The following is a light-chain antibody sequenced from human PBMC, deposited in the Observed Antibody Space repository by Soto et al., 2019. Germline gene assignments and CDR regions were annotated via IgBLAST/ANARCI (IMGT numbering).Light chain of an antibody. J-gene: IGKJ1*01. Sequence: DIQMPQSPSTLSGSVGDRVTITCRASQTISSWLAWYQQKPGKAPKLLIYKASTLKSGVPSRFSGSGSGTEFTLTISSLQPDDFATYYCQHYNSYSEAFGQGNKVELK. CDR2: KAS. V-gene: IGKV1-5*03. CDR1: QTISSW. CDR3: QHYNSYSEA.